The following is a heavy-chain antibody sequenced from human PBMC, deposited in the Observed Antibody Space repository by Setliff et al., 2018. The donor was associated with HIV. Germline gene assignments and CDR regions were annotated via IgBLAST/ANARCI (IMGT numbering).Heavy chain of an antibody. CDR1: GYAFTSQF. Sequence: ASVKVSCKASGYAFTSQFMHWVRQAPGQGLEWMGIISPSGGNANYAQKFQGRVTMTRDTSTSTVYMEVISLRSEDTAVYYCAREAHGGNPWGDYWGQGTLVTSPQ. CDR2: ISPSGGNA. V-gene: IGHV1-46*01. CDR3: AREAHGGNPWGDY. J-gene: IGHJ4*02. D-gene: IGHD2-15*01.